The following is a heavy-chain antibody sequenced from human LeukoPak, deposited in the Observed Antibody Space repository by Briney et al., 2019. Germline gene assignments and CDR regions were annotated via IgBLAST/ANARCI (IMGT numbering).Heavy chain of an antibody. CDR2: IIPILGIA. J-gene: IGHJ2*01. CDR1: GGTFSSYA. CDR3: ARDLKAHGDYTPYWYFDL. D-gene: IGHD4-17*01. V-gene: IGHV1-69*04. Sequence: ASVKVSCKASGGTFSSYAISWVRQAPGQGLEWMGRIIPILGIANYALKFQGRVTITANKSTSTAYMELSSLRSEDTAVYYCARDLKAHGDYTPYWYFDLWGRGTLVTVSS.